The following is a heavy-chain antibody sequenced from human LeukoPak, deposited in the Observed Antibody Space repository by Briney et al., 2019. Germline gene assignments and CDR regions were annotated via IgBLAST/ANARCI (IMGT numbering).Heavy chain of an antibody. CDR3: AREGWEPYFDY. V-gene: IGHV4-59*01. CDR2: IYYSGST. J-gene: IGHJ4*02. CDR1: GGSISSYY. Sequence: DPSETLSLTCTVSGGSISSYYWSWIRQPPGKGLEWIGYIYYSGSTNYNPSLKSRVTISVDTSKNQFSLKLSSVTAADTAVYYCAREGWEPYFDYWDQGTLVTVSS. D-gene: IGHD1-26*01.